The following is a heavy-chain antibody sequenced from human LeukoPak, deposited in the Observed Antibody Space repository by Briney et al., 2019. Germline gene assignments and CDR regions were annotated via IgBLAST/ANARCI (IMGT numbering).Heavy chain of an antibody. V-gene: IGHV3-74*01. CDR2: INSDGSST. CDR1: GFTFSSYW. CDR3: ARGKQYYDILTGYYMGGNWFDP. D-gene: IGHD3-9*01. J-gene: IGHJ5*02. Sequence: GGSLRLSCAASGFTFSSYWMHWVRQAPGKGLVWVSRINSDGSSTSYADSVKGRFTISRDNAKNTLYLQMNSLRAADTAVYYCARGKQYYDILTGYYMGGNWFDPWGQGTLVTVSS.